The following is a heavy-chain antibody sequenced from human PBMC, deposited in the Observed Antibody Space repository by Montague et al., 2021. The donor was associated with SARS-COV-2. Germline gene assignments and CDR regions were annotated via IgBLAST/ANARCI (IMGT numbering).Heavy chain of an antibody. J-gene: IGHJ3*02. D-gene: IGHD3-3*01. CDR1: GGSFSDYY. CDR3: ARGQVTVFGVVIMLPAAGPLDI. V-gene: IGHV4-34*01. Sequence: SETLSLTCAVYGGSFSDYYWTWICQAPGKGLELIGEVDHRGSSSYNPSLQSRLTISVDRSKNQFSLRLKSVTAADTAVYYCARGQVTVFGVVIMLPAAGPLDIWGLGTKVTVSS. CDR2: VDHRGSS.